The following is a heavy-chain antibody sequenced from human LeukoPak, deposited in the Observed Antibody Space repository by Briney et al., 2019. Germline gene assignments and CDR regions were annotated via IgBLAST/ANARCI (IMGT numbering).Heavy chain of an antibody. V-gene: IGHV3-33*08. CDR1: GFTFSFYS. J-gene: IGHJ4*02. D-gene: IGHD3-22*01. CDR2: IYYDGSDK. CDR3: ARQIAYYYDSSGYYTTDY. Sequence: PGGSLRLSCAASGFTFSFYSMNWVRQAPGKGLEWVAIIYYDGSDKYYADSVKGRFTISRDNSKDTLYLQMNSLRAEDTAVYYCARQIAYYYDSSGYYTTDYWGQGTLVTVSS.